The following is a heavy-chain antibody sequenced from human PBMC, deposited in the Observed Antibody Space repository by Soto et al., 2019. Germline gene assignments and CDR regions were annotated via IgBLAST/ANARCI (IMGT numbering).Heavy chain of an antibody. CDR3: ARGRYGDY. CDR1: GYAFTTYG. V-gene: IGHV1-18*01. Sequence: QVHLVQSGSEVEKPGASVKVSCKGSGYAFTTYGITWVRQAPGQGLEWMGWISAHNGNTNYAQKLQGRVTVTRDTSTSTAYMELRSLRSDDTAVYYCARGRYGDYWGQGALVTVSS. D-gene: IGHD1-1*01. CDR2: ISAHNGNT. J-gene: IGHJ4*02.